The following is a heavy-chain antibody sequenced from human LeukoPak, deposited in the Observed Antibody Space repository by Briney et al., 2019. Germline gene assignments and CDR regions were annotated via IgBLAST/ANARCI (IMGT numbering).Heavy chain of an antibody. J-gene: IGHJ4*02. V-gene: IGHV4-30-2*01. CDR2: IYHSGST. CDR3: ARVGHYYYDSGSYLGGFDY. D-gene: IGHD3-10*01. Sequence: DPSETLSLTCAVSGGSISSGGYSWSWIRQPPGKGLEWIGYIYHSGSTYYNPSLESRVTISVDRSKNQFSLKLSSVTAADTAVYYCARVGHYYYDSGSYLGGFDYWGQGTLVTVSS. CDR1: GGSISSGGYS.